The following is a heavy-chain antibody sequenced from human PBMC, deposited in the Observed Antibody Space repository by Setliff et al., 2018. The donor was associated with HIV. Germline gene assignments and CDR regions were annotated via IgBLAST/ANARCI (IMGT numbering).Heavy chain of an antibody. CDR2: ISWDGGNT. D-gene: IGHD6-6*01. V-gene: IGHV3-43*01. CDR1: GFTFDDYT. J-gene: IGHJ4*02. CDR3: VKNIGGYSSSSVFDY. Sequence: GESLKISCAASGFTFDDYTMHWVRQAPGKGLEWVSIISWDGGNTYYADSVKGRFTISRDNSKNSLYLQMNSLRTEDTASYYCVKNIGGYSSSSVFDYWGQGTLVTVSS.